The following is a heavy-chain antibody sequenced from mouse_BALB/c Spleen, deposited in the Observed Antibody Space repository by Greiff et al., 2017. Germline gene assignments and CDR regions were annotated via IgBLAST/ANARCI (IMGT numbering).Heavy chain of an antibody. Sequence: VQLKESGPGLVKPSQSLSLTCSVTGYSITSGYYWNWIRQFPGNKLEWMGYISYDGSNNYNPSLKNRISITRDTSKNQFFLKLNSVTTEDTATYYCAREDDYDEGSFAYWGQGTLVTVSA. CDR1: GYSITSGYY. CDR2: ISYDGSN. V-gene: IGHV3-6*02. J-gene: IGHJ3*01. D-gene: IGHD2-4*01. CDR3: AREDDYDEGSFAY.